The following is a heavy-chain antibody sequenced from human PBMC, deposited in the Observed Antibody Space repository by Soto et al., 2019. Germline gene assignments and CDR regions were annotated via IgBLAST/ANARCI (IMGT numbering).Heavy chain of an antibody. CDR1: GGTSSSHS. V-gene: IGHV1-69*13. D-gene: IGHD3-22*01. J-gene: IGHJ6*02. CDR2: IIPFFKAT. Sequence: SVKVSCKASGGTSSSHSISWVRQAPGQGLEWMGGIIPFFKATNYAQKFQGRVTITADDSTSTAYMDLSSLRSEDTAVYYCARDVTLNYYDSTYYYYALDVWGQGTTVTVSS. CDR3: ARDVTLNYYDSTYYYYALDV.